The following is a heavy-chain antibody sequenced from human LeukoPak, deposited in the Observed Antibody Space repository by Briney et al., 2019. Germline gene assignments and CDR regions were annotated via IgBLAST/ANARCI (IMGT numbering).Heavy chain of an antibody. CDR2: ISYDGSNK. Sequence: GGSLRLYCAASGFTFSSYAMHWVRQAPGKGLEWVAVISYDGSNKYYADSVKGRFTISRDNSKNTLYLQMNSLRAEDTAVYYCARDPYSNYDYYYYGMDVWGQGTTVTVSS. CDR3: ARDPYSNYDYYYYGMDV. J-gene: IGHJ6*02. V-gene: IGHV3-30-3*01. CDR1: GFTFSSYA. D-gene: IGHD4-11*01.